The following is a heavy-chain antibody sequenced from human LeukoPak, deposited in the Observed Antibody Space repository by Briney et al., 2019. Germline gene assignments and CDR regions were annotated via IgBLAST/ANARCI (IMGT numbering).Heavy chain of an antibody. V-gene: IGHV3-30-3*01. J-gene: IGHJ6*02. Sequence: GGSLRLSCAASGFTFSSYAMHWVRQAPGKGLEWVAVISHDGSNKYYADSVKGRFTISRDNSKNTLYLQMNSLRAEDTAVYYCARASGYCSSTSCSYYYYGMDVWGQGTTVTVSS. CDR3: ARASGYCSSTSCSYYYYGMDV. CDR1: GFTFSSYA. D-gene: IGHD2-2*01. CDR2: ISHDGSNK.